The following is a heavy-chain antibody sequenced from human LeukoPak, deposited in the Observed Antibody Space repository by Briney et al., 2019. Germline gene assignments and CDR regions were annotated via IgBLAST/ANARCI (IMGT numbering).Heavy chain of an antibody. V-gene: IGHV3-21*01. Sequence: PGGSLRLSCAASGFTFSSYAMSWVRQAPGKGLEWVSTISSSSDYIYYADSMKGRFTISRDNAKNSLYLQMNSLRAEDTAVYYCAREGIVGAEGLYYFDYWGQGTLVTVSS. CDR2: ISSSSDYI. D-gene: IGHD1-26*01. CDR1: GFTFSSYA. CDR3: AREGIVGAEGLYYFDY. J-gene: IGHJ4*02.